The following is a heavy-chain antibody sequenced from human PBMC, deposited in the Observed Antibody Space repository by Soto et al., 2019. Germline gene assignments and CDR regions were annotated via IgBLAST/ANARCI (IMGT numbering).Heavy chain of an antibody. V-gene: IGHV3-30*04. J-gene: IGHJ4*02. Sequence: GGSLRLSCAASGFPFSSYAMHWVRQAPGKGLEWVAVISYDGSMTSHADSVRGRFTISRDNAKNSLYLQMNSLRAEDTAVYYCVTGFRWGQGTLVTVSS. CDR3: VTGFR. CDR1: GFPFSSYA. CDR2: ISYDGSMT.